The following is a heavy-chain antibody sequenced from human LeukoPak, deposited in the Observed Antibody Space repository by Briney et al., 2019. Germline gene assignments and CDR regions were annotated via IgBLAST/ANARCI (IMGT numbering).Heavy chain of an antibody. D-gene: IGHD1-26*01. V-gene: IGHV1-18*01. J-gene: IGHJ6*03. CDR1: GYTFTSCG. Sequence: ASVKVSCKASGYTFTSCGISWVRQAPGQGLEWMGWINAYNGNTNYAHNLQGRVTMTTDTSTSTAYMELRSLRSDDTAVYYCARGYSGSRYFYSYYMDVWGKGTPVTVSS. CDR2: INAYNGNT. CDR3: ARGYSGSRYFYSYYMDV.